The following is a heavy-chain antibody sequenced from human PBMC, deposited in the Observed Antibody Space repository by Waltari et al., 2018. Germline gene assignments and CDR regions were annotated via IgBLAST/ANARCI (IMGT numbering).Heavy chain of an antibody. CDR3: ARELTYRDYEAY. CDR1: GFHFSRYS. Sequence: EVQLVESGGGLVKPGGSLRLSCAASGFHFSRYSMNWVRQVPGKGLEWFSSISSSSSYIYYADSVKGRFTIARDNAKNSLYLQMNSLRAEDTAVYYCARELTYRDYEAYWGQGTLVTVSS. V-gene: IGHV3-21*01. J-gene: IGHJ4*02. D-gene: IGHD4-17*01. CDR2: ISSSSSYI.